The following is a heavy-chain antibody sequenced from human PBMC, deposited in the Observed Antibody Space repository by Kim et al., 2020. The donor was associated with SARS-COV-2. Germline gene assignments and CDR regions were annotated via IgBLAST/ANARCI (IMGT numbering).Heavy chain of an antibody. D-gene: IGHD3-10*01. J-gene: IGHJ4*02. CDR3: ARHRIRGVTYDY. V-gene: IGHV4-39*01. CDR1: GGSISSSSYY. CDR2: IYYSGST. Sequence: SETLSLTCTVSGGSISSSSYYWGWIRQPPGKGLEWIGSIYYSGSTYYNPSLKSRVTISVDTSKNQFSLKLSSVTAADTAVYYCARHRIRGVTYDYWGQGTLVTVSS.